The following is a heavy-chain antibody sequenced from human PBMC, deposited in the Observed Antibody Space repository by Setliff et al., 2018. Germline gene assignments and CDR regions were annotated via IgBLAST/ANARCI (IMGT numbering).Heavy chain of an antibody. J-gene: IGHJ4*02. D-gene: IGHD5-18*01. Sequence: SGPTLVNPTQTLTLTCTFSGLSLNTNTMFVSWIRQSPGKALEWLARIDWDDDKYYNASLKTRLTISKDTSKNQVVLTMTNMDPVDTATYSWARGIWNTTMALFDYWGQGTLVTVSS. CDR3: ARGIWNTTMALFDY. V-gene: IGHV2-70*11. CDR1: GLSLNTNTMF. CDR2: IDWDDDK.